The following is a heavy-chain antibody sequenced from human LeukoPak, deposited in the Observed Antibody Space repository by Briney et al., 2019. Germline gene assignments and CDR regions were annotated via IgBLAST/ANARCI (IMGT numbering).Heavy chain of an antibody. Sequence: GGSLRLSCAASGFTFSSYWMHWVRQTPGKGLVWVSRINGDGSSTVSADSVKGRFTISRDNAMNTLYLQMNSLRAEDTAVYYCARDLRSPSDTDIAIDYWGQGALVTVSS. V-gene: IGHV3-74*01. CDR1: GFTFSSYW. J-gene: IGHJ4*02. CDR2: INGDGSST. CDR3: ARDLRSPSDTDIAIDY.